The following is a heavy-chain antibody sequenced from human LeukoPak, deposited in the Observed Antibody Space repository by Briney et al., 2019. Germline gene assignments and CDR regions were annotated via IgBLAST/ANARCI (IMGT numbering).Heavy chain of an antibody. V-gene: IGHV4-4*07. Sequence: SETLSLTCTVSGGSISSYYWSWIRQPAGKGLEWIGRIYTSGSTNYNPSLKSRVTMSVDTSKNQFSLKLSSVTAADTAVYYCARATVTTNYYYCMDVWGKGTTVTVSS. J-gene: IGHJ6*03. CDR3: ARATVTTNYYYCMDV. CDR2: IYTSGST. D-gene: IGHD4-17*01. CDR1: GGSISSYY.